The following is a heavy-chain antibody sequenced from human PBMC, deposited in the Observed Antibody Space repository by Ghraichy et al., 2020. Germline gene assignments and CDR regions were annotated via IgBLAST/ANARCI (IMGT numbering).Heavy chain of an antibody. V-gene: IGHV1-18*01. CDR2: ISAYNRNT. J-gene: IGHJ3*02. Sequence: ASVKVSCKASGYTFTNYGISWVRQAPGQGLEWMGWISAYNRNTDYAQNLQGRVTMTTDTSTSTAYMELRSLRFDDTAVYYCARDSYRGGSYYSDAFDIWGQGTMVTVSS. CDR3: ARDSYRGGSYYSDAFDI. CDR1: GYTFTNYG. D-gene: IGHD1-26*01.